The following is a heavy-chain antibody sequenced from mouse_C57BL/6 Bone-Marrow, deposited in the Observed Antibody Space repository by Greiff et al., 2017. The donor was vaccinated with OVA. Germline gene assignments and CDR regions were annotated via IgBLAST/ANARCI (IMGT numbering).Heavy chain of an antibody. D-gene: IGHD2-3*01. CDR2: INPYNGDT. J-gene: IGHJ2*01. CDR3: ARRYDGYFYFDY. CDR1: GYSFTGYF. V-gene: IGHV1-20*01. Sequence: VQLQQSGPELVKPGDSVKISCKASGYSFTGYFMNWVMQSHGKSLEWIGRINPYNGDTFYNQKFKGKATLTVDKSSSTAHMELRSLTSEDSAVYYCARRYDGYFYFDYWGQGTTLTVSS.